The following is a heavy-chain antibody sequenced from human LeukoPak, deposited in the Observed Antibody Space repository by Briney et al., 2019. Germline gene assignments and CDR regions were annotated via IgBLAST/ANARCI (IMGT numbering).Heavy chain of an antibody. D-gene: IGHD3-22*01. V-gene: IGHV3-30-3*01. CDR1: GFTFSSYA. CDR3: ARDLALIHYYDSSGPYGMDV. CDR2: ISYDGSNK. J-gene: IGHJ6*02. Sequence: HSGGSLRLSCAASGFTFSSYAMSWVRQAPGKGLEWVAVISYDGSNKYYADSVKGRFTISRDNSKNTLYLQMNSLRAEDTAVYYCARDLALIHYYDSSGPYGMDVWGQGTTVTVSS.